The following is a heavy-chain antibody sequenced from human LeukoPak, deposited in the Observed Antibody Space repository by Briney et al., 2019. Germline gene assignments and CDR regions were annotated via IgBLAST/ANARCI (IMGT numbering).Heavy chain of an antibody. CDR2: MNPNSGNT. J-gene: IGHJ3*02. CDR3: AWPLDYYDTHAFDI. Sequence: ASVKVSCKASGYTFTSYDINWVRQANGQGLEWMGWMNPNSGNTGYAQKFQGRVTITRNTSISTAYMELSSLRSEDTAVYYCAWPLDYYDTHAFDIWGQGTMVTVSS. V-gene: IGHV1-8*03. CDR1: GYTFTSYD. D-gene: IGHD3-22*01.